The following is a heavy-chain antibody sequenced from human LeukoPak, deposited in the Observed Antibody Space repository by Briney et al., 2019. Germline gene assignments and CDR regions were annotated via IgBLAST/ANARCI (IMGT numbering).Heavy chain of an antibody. Sequence: PSETLSLTCTVSGGSISSYYWSWIRQPPGKGLEWIGHIYYSGSTNYNPSLKSRVTISVDTSKNQFSLKLSSVTAADTAVYYCARVKVFANSDAFDIWGQGTMVTVSS. CDR3: ARVKVFANSDAFDI. D-gene: IGHD3-3*01. V-gene: IGHV4-59*01. J-gene: IGHJ3*02. CDR1: GGSISSYY. CDR2: IYYSGST.